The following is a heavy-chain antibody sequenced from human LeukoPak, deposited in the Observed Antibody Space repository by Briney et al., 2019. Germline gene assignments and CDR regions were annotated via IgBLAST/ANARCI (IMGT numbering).Heavy chain of an antibody. CDR2: INHSGST. V-gene: IGHV4-34*01. Sequence: SETLSLTCAGYGGSFSGYYWSWIRQPPGKGLEWIGEINHSGSTYYNPSLKSRVTISVDTSKNQFSLKLSSVTAADTAVYYCARLLRPYSYDSSGYFTTSFDFWGQGTMVTVSS. D-gene: IGHD3-22*01. CDR1: GGSFSGYY. CDR3: ARLLRPYSYDSSGYFTTSFDF. J-gene: IGHJ3*01.